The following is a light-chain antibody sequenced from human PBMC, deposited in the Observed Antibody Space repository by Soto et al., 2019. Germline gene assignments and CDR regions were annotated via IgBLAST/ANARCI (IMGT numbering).Light chain of an antibody. J-gene: IGKJ4*01. Sequence: EIVMTQSPATLSVSPGERATLSCRASQSVGSGLSWYQQKPDQAPRLLIYGASTRATGIPARFSGSGSGTEFTLTISSLEPEDFAVYYCQQRSNWPPLTFGGGTKVEIK. CDR2: GAS. CDR1: QSVGSG. V-gene: IGKV3-15*01. CDR3: QQRSNWPPLT.